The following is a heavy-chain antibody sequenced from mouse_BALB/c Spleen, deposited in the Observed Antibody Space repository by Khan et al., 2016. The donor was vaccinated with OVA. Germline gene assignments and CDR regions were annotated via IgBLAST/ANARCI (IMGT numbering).Heavy chain of an antibody. CDR3: AKQGYGGGFAY. CDR2: IISGDIYT. V-gene: IGHV5-6*01. J-gene: IGHJ3*01. Sequence: EVELVESGGDLVKPGGSLKLSCAASGFTFSSYGMSWVRQTPDKRLEWVAIIISGDIYTYYPDSVKGRFTISRDNAKNTLYLQMSSLKSEDTAMYYCAKQGYGGGFAYWGQGTLVTVSA. CDR1: GFTFSSYG. D-gene: IGHD1-1*01.